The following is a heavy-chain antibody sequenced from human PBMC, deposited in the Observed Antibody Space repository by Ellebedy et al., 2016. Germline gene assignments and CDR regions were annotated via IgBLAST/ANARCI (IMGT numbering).Heavy chain of an antibody. D-gene: IGHD3-3*01. CDR1: GGSVSSDY. Sequence: SETLSLTCTVSGGSVSSDYWSWIRQPPGKGLEWIGYIHYSGATNYQPSLKSRVSMSRDTSKNQFSLKLSSVTAADTAIYYCARYKGYLESYNWFDPWGQGTLVTVSS. V-gene: IGHV4-59*02. J-gene: IGHJ5*02. CDR2: IHYSGAT. CDR3: ARYKGYLESYNWFDP.